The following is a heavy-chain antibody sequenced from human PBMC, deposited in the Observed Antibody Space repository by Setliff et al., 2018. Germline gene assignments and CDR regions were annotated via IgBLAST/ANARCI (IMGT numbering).Heavy chain of an antibody. J-gene: IGHJ4*02. Sequence: ASVKVSCKASGYTFTGYYMHWVRQAPGQGLEWMGWINPASGNTKYSQEFQGRVTITRDTSATTVYMELSSLRSDDMAVYYCARKGPNSSSHVFGYWGQGTLVTVSS. CDR3: ARKGPNSSSHVFGY. CDR2: INPASGNT. CDR1: GYTFTGYY. D-gene: IGHD3-16*01. V-gene: IGHV1-3*03.